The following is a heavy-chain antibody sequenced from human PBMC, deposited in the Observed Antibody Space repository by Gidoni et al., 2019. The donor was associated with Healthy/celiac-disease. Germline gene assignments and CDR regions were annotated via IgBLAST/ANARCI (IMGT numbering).Heavy chain of an antibody. D-gene: IGHD3-9*01. CDR3: AISIRYFDQKGAFDI. CDR1: GYTFTGYY. Sequence: QVQLVQSGAEVKKPGASVKVSCKASGYTFTGYYMHWVRQAPGQGLEWMGWINPNSGGTNYAQKFQGWVTMTRDTSISTAYMELSRLRSDDTAVYYCAISIRYFDQKGAFDIWGQGTMVTVSS. J-gene: IGHJ3*02. CDR2: INPNSGGT. V-gene: IGHV1-2*04.